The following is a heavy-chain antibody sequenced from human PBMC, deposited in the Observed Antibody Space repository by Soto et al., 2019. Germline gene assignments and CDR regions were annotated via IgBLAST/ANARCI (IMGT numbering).Heavy chain of an antibody. CDR2: IGAYNGNT. CDR1: GYTFTSYG. Sequence: ASVKVSCKASGYTFTSYGISWVRRAPGQGLEWMGWIGAYNGNTNYAQKLQGRVTMTTDTSTSTAYMELRSLRSDDTAVYYCARIRRYFDWLLREAGMDVWGQGTTVTVSS. V-gene: IGHV1-18*04. D-gene: IGHD3-9*01. CDR3: ARIRRYFDWLLREAGMDV. J-gene: IGHJ6*02.